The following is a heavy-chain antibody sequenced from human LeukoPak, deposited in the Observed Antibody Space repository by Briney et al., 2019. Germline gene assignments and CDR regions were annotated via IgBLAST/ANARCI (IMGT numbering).Heavy chain of an antibody. CDR2: IKQDGSER. V-gene: IGHV3-7*01. CDR1: GFGFSNYW. J-gene: IGHJ3*01. CDR3: AREKRGAAFDV. D-gene: IGHD1-26*01. Sequence: GGSLRLSCAASGFGFSNYWMSWVRQPPGKGLEWVANIKQDGSERYYVDSVKGRFTISRDNAKNSLYVQMNSLRLEDTAVYYCAREKRGAAFDVWGQGTMVTVSS.